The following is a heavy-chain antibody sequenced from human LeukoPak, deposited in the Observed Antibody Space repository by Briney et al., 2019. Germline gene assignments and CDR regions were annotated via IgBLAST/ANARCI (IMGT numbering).Heavy chain of an antibody. J-gene: IGHJ4*02. Sequence: GGSLRLPCAASGFTFTTYAVSWVRQTPGKGLEWVSTFSGSVDTTYHADSVKGQFTISRDNSKNTVYLQMNSLRAEDTAVYYCAKASAGTCSGARCYYFDSWGQGTPVTVSS. D-gene: IGHD2-15*01. V-gene: IGHV3-23*01. CDR3: AKASAGTCSGARCYYFDS. CDR2: FSGSVDTT. CDR1: GFTFTTYA.